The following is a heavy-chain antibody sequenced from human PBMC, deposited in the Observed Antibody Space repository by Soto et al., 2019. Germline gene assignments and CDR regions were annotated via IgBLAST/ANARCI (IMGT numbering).Heavy chain of an antibody. V-gene: IGHV3-74*01. D-gene: IGHD1-26*01. CDR2: INSDGTTT. CDR1: GFSFSAYW. Sequence: EVQLVESGGGLVQPGGSLRLSCAASGFSFSAYWMHWVRQGPGKGLVWVSRINSDGTTTTYADSVKGRFTISRDNARNTLYLQRNSLRAKDTAVYYCATVPTGSYSWRDTWGQGPLVTVPS. CDR3: ATVPTGSYSWRDT. J-gene: IGHJ5*02.